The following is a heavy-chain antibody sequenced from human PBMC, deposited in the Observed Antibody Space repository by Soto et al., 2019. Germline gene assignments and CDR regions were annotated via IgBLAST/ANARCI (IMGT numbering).Heavy chain of an antibody. CDR3: AKDLYSSGPIPYYCGMDV. D-gene: IGHD3-22*01. V-gene: IGHV6-1*01. CDR1: GDSVSSNSAA. CDR2: TYYRSKWYN. Sequence: SQTLSLTCAISGDSVSSNSAAWNWIRQSPSRGLEWLGRTYYRSKWYNDYAVSVKSRITINPDTSKNQFSLQLNSVTPEDTAVYYCAKDLYSSGPIPYYCGMDVWGQGTTVTVSS. J-gene: IGHJ6*02.